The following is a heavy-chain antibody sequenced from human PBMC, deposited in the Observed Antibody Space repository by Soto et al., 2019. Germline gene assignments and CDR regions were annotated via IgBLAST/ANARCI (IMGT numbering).Heavy chain of an antibody. CDR2: ISGSGTT. CDR1: GFTVSSNA. J-gene: IGHJ6*03. D-gene: IGHD3-16*01. CDR3: AKALRFTFTTGYYMDV. V-gene: IGHV3-23*01. Sequence: EVQLLESGGALLQPGGSLRPSGAASGFTVSSNALSWFRQAQGKGLGGAPVISGSGTTYSADSVKARFTISRDSSKNTVYLQMNSLRAEDTAVYYCAKALRFTFTTGYYMDVWGRGTTVTVSS.